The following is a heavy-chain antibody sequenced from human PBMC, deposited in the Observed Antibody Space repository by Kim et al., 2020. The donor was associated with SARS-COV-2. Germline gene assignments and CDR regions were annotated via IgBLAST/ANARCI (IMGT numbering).Heavy chain of an antibody. CDR1: GFTFSSNG. V-gene: IGHV3-33*01. D-gene: IGHD6-6*01. CDR2: IWYDGSNK. CDR3: ARRAHLGGAQRQLVSDA. Sequence: GGSLRLSCAASGFTFSSNGMHWVRQAPGKGLEWVAVIWYDGSNKYYADYVKGRFTISRDNSKNTLYLHMNSLRAEDTAVYYCARRAHLGGAQRQLVSDA. J-gene: IGHJ3*01.